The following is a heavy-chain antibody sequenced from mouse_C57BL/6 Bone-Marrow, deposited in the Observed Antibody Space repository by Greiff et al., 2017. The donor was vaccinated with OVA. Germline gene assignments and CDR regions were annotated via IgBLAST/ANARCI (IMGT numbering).Heavy chain of an antibody. J-gene: IGHJ4*01. D-gene: IGHD2-12*01. CDR3: ARSLRRGYYAMDY. CDR2: IDPANGNT. Sequence: VHVKQSVAELVRPGASVKLSCTASGFNIKNTYMHWVKQRPEQGLEWIGRIDPANGNTKYAPKFQGKAAITADTSSNTAYLQLSSLTSEDTAIYYCARSLRRGYYAMDYWGQGTSVTVSS. V-gene: IGHV14-3*01. CDR1: GFNIKNTY.